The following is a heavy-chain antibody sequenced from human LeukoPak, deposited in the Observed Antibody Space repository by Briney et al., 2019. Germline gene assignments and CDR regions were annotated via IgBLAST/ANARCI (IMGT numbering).Heavy chain of an antibody. V-gene: IGHV1-69*05. CDR1: GGTLRRYA. J-gene: IGHJ6*03. CDR3: ARGPRITLIRGGQWYYYMDV. Sequence: SVKVSCKASGGTLRRYAISWVRQAPGQGLEWMGGIIAIFGTANYAQKFQGRVTMTRDTSTSTVYMELSSLRSEDTAVYYCARGPRITLIRGGQWYYYMDVWGKGTTVTISS. CDR2: IIAIFGTA. D-gene: IGHD3-10*01.